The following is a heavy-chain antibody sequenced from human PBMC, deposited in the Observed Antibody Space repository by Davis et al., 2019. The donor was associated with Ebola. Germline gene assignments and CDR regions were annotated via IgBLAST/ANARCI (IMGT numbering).Heavy chain of an antibody. D-gene: IGHD3-9*01. CDR3: ARDTPHDILTGYPSDV. J-gene: IGHJ6*02. CDR2: LLPIPGIA. CDR1: LGTFSSYA. V-gene: IGHV1-69*10. Sequence: SSVPVSCMASLGTFSSYAISWVRQAPGQGLEWMGRLLPIPGIANYAQKFQGRVTITADKSTSTAYMELSSLRSEDTAVYYCARDTPHDILTGYPSDVWGQGTTVTVSS.